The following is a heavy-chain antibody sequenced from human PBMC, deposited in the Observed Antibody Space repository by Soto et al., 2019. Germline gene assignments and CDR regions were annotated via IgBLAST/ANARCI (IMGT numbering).Heavy chain of an antibody. J-gene: IGHJ4*02. CDR3: ARGGDSSGYPSE. CDR2: IYHSGST. CDR1: XGSISSGGYS. D-gene: IGHD3-22*01. Sequence: SETLSLTCAVSXGSISSGGYSWSWIRQPPGKGLEWIGYIYHSGSTYYNPSLKSRVTISVDRSKNQFSLKLSSVTAADTAVYYCARGGDSSGYPSEWGQGTLVTVSS. V-gene: IGHV4-30-2*01.